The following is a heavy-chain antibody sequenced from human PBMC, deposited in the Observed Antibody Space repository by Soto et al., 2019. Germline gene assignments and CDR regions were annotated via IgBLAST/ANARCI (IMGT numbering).Heavy chain of an antibody. CDR2: ISYDGSNK. J-gene: IGHJ4*02. V-gene: IGHV3-30-3*01. CDR1: GFTFSSYA. D-gene: IGHD5-18*01. Sequence: HPGGSLRLSCAASGFTFSSYAMHWVRQAPGKGLEWVAVISYDGSNKYYADSVKGRFTISRDNSKNTLYLQMNSLRAEDTAVYYCARTRGYSYAPGYFDYWGQGTLVTVS. CDR3: ARTRGYSYAPGYFDY.